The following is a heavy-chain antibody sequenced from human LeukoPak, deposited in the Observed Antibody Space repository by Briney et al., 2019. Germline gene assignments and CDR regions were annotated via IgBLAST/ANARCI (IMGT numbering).Heavy chain of an antibody. J-gene: IGHJ4*02. V-gene: IGHV3-66*01. Sequence: GGSLRLSCAASGFTVSSNYMSWVRQAPGKGLEWVSVIYSGGSTYYADSVKGRLTISRDNSKNTLYLQMNSLRAEDTAVYYCAGSYGQPYYFDYWGQGTLVTVSS. D-gene: IGHD5-18*01. CDR2: IYSGGST. CDR1: GFTVSSNY. CDR3: AGSYGQPYYFDY.